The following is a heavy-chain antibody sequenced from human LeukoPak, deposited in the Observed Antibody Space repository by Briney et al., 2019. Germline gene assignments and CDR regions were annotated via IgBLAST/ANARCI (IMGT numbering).Heavy chain of an antibody. CDR1: GFTFSSYG. J-gene: IGHJ6*03. Sequence: GGSLRLSCAASGFTFSSYGMHWVRQAPGKGLEWVAVIWYDGSNKYYADSVKGRFTISRDNSKDTLYLQMNSLRAEDTAVYYCAKGGWLRLRRHMDVWGKGTTVTVSS. D-gene: IGHD5-12*01. CDR3: AKGGWLRLRRHMDV. CDR2: IWYDGSNK. V-gene: IGHV3-33*06.